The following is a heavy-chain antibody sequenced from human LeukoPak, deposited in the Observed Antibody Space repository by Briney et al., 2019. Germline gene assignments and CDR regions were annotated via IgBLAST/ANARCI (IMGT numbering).Heavy chain of an antibody. V-gene: IGHV4-39*01. D-gene: IGHD1-26*01. CDR3: AKLRGNYYGIVDL. J-gene: IGHJ4*02. CDR1: GGSISSINYY. Sequence: SETLSLTCTVSGGSISSINYYWGWIRQPPGKGLEGIGSIYYSGSTYYNPSLKSRVTISVDTSKNQFSLKLSSVTAADTAVYYCAKLRGNYYGIVDLWGQGTLVTVSS. CDR2: IYYSGST.